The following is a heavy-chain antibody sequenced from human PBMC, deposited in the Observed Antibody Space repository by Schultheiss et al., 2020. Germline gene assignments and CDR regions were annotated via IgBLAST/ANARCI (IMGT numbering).Heavy chain of an antibody. CDR1: GYTFTSYA. D-gene: IGHD1-26*01. CDR2: IIPILGIA. CDR3: ASRGVGNFDY. Sequence: SVKVSCKASGYTFTSYAMHWVRQAPGQGLEWMGRIIPILGIANYAQKFQGRVTITADKSTSTAYMELSSLRSEDTAVDYCASRGVGNFDYWGQGTLVNVSS. J-gene: IGHJ4*02. V-gene: IGHV1-69*04.